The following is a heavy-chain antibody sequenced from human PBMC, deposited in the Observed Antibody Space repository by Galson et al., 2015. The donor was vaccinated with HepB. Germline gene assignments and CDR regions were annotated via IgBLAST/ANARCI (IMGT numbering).Heavy chain of an antibody. CDR1: GFTFRSNG. D-gene: IGHD5-12*01. Sequence: SLRLSCAASGFTFRSNGMHWVRQSPGTGLEWVATISYDGSNKYYADSVKGRFTISRDNSKKTLYLDMHSLRVEDAALYYCVKVYSAYDQRDHWGQGTLVTVSS. CDR2: ISYDGSNK. V-gene: IGHV3-30*18. CDR3: VKVYSAYDQRDH. J-gene: IGHJ4*02.